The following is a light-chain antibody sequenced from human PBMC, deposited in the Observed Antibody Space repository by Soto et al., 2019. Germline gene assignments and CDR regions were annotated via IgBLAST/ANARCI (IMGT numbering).Light chain of an antibody. J-gene: IGKJ4*01. CDR1: QSISRT. V-gene: IGKV3D-15*01. CDR2: DAS. CDR3: QQFSSYPLT. Sequence: EIVLTQSPYTLSVPPGERATLSCRASQSISRTLAWYQQKSGQPPRLLIYDASTRATGFPARFSGGGSGTDFTLTISRLEPEDFAVYYCQQFSSYPLTFGGGTKVDIK.